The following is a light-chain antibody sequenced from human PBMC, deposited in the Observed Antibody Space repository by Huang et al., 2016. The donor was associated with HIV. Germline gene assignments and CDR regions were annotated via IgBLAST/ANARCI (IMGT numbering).Light chain of an antibody. J-gene: IGKJ1*01. CDR1: QGVSNN. CDR3: QHYDDWPPWT. V-gene: IGKV3D-15*01. Sequence: EIVLSQSPVTLSVSPGERVTLSCRASQGVSNNVAWYQQKPGQTPRLLIHGASTGATGVPGKFSGRGSGTEFTLTITSLQPEDSAVYYCQHYDDWPPWTFGPGTHVEIK. CDR2: GAS.